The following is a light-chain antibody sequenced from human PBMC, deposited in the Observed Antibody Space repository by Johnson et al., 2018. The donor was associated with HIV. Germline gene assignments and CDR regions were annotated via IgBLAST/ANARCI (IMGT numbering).Light chain of an antibody. V-gene: IGLV1-51*02. CDR2: END. CDR1: SSNIGNNY. CDR3: ATWDNSLSSGGV. Sequence: QSVLTQPPSVSAAPGQKVTISCSGSSSNIGNNYVSWYRHLPGTAPKLLIYENDKRPSGIPDRFSGSKSGTSATLGITGPQTGDEADYYCATWDNSLSSGGVFGTGTKVTVL. J-gene: IGLJ1*01.